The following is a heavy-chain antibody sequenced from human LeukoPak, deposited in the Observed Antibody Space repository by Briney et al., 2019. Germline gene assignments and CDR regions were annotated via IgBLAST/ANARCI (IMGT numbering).Heavy chain of an antibody. D-gene: IGHD3-22*01. V-gene: IGHV3-7*01. Sequence: PGGSLRLSCAASGFTFSSYWMSWVRQAPGKGLEWVANIKQDGSEKYYVDSVKGRFTISRDNAKNSLYLQMNSLRAEDTAVYYCARGRYYDSRRAFDIWGQGTMVTVSS. CDR1: GFTFSSYW. CDR2: IKQDGSEK. J-gene: IGHJ3*02. CDR3: ARGRYYDSRRAFDI.